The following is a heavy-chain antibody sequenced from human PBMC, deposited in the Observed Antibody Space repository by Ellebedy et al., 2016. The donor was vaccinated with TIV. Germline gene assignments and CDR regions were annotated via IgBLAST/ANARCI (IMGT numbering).Heavy chain of an antibody. D-gene: IGHD2-2*01. CDR2: ISGSGGST. Sequence: PGGSLRLSCAASGFTFSSYAMSWVRQAPGKAPEWVSAISGSGGSTSYADSVKGRFTISRDNSKNTLYLQMNNLRAEDTAVYYCARALVVPAAMGYYYYYYGMDVWGQGTTVTVSS. CDR1: GFTFSSYA. CDR3: ARALVVPAAMGYYYYYYGMDV. V-gene: IGHV3-23*01. J-gene: IGHJ6*02.